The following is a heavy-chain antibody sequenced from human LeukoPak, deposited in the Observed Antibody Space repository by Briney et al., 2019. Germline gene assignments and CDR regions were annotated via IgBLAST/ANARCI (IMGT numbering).Heavy chain of an antibody. Sequence: GASVKVSCKASGYTFTSYGISWVRQAPGQGLEWMGWISAYNGNTNYAQKLQGRVTMTTDTSTSTAYMELRSLRSDDTAVYYCARDATYDFWSGSGMDVWGQGTTVTVSS. CDR3: ARDATYDFWSGSGMDV. CDR2: ISAYNGNT. V-gene: IGHV1-18*01. J-gene: IGHJ6*02. CDR1: GYTFTSYG. D-gene: IGHD3-3*01.